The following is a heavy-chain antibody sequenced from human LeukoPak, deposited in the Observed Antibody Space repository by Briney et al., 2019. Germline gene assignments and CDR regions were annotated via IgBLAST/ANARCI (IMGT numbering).Heavy chain of an antibody. D-gene: IGHD5-12*01. V-gene: IGHV3-21*01. CDR3: ARDYWPVDIVATIGY. Sequence: GGSLGLSCAASGFTFSSYAMNWVRQAPGKGLEWVSSISSSSSYIYYADSVKGRFTISRDNAKNSLYLQMNSLRAEDTAVYYCARDYWPVDIVATIGYWGQGTLVTVSS. J-gene: IGHJ4*02. CDR2: ISSSSSYI. CDR1: GFTFSSYA.